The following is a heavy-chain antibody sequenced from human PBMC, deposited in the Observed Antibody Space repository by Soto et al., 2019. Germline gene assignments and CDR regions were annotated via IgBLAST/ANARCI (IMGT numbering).Heavy chain of an antibody. CDR2: TYYRSKWYN. CDR1: GDSVSSNNAA. Sequence: PSQTLSLTCAISGDSVSSNNAAWNWIRQSPSRGLEWLGRTYYRSKWYNDYAVSVKSRISFNPDTSKNQFSLQMKSVIPEDTAVYYCARLRDGYNPLRYGMDVWGQGTTVTVSS. J-gene: IGHJ6*02. CDR3: ARLRDGYNPLRYGMDV. V-gene: IGHV6-1*01. D-gene: IGHD5-12*01.